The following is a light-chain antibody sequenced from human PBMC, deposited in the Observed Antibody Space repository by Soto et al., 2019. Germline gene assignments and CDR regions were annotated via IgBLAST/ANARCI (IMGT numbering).Light chain of an antibody. V-gene: IGLV1-40*01. J-gene: IGLJ3*02. CDR2: DNA. CDR3: QSFDSSLSGLV. Sequence: QSVLTQPPSMSGAPGQRVTISCTGSSSNIGADYDVHWYQQFPGAAPKLLIYDNANRPSGVPDRFSGSRSGTSASLAITGRQPEDEADYYCQSFDSSLSGLVFGGGTTLTVL. CDR1: SSNIGADYD.